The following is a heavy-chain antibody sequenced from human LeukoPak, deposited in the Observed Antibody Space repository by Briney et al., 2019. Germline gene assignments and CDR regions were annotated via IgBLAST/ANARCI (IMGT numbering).Heavy chain of an antibody. CDR1: SDSIFTSNW. D-gene: IGHD2-2*01. Sequence: SETLSLTCTVSSDSIFTSNWWSWVRQPPGKGLEWIGQIFHSGSTSYSPSLKSRVTISMDKSKIQISLRLTSVTAADTAVYYCARSPTKRVPEDYWGQGTLVTVSS. CDR3: ARSPTKRVPEDY. CDR2: IFHSGST. V-gene: IGHV4-4*02. J-gene: IGHJ4*02.